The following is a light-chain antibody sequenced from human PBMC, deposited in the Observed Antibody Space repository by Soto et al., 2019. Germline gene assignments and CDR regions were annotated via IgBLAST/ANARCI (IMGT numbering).Light chain of an antibody. CDR3: QQCPNSPFT. V-gene: IGKV3-11*01. J-gene: IGKJ4*01. CDR2: DAS. Sequence: EIVLTQSPATLSLSPGERATLSCRASQSISSHLAWYQQKPGQAPRLLIYDASNRATGIPDRFSGSGSGTDFTLTINSLEPEDFADYYCQQCPNSPFTFGGGTKVDNK. CDR1: QSISSH.